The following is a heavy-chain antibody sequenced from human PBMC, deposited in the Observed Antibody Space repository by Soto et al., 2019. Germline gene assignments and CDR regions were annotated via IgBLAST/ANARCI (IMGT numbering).Heavy chain of an antibody. CDR3: ARVNADSSSHDYGMDA. V-gene: IGHV2-26*03. D-gene: IGHD6-6*01. CDR1: GFSLTNGKMG. J-gene: IGHJ6*02. Sequence: QVTLKESGPAVVKPTETLTLTCTISGFSLTNGKMGVRWIRQAPGKALEWLAHFFSDAERSYSPSLQSRLTWSTDTSGTQVVLSMTDMDPVDTGTYFCARVNADSSSHDYGMDAWGQGTTVTVSS. CDR2: FFSDAER.